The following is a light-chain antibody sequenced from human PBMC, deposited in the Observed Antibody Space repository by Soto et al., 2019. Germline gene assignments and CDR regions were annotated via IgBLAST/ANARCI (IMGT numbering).Light chain of an antibody. Sequence: QAVVTQPPSVSGDPGQRVNITYTGSSSNIGAGYDVHWYQQLPGTAPKLLISGNSNRPSGVPDRFSGSKSGTSASLAITGLQAEDEADYYCQSYDISLSGVVFGGGTKLTVL. CDR2: GNS. CDR1: SSNIGAGYD. CDR3: QSYDISLSGVV. V-gene: IGLV1-40*01. J-gene: IGLJ2*01.